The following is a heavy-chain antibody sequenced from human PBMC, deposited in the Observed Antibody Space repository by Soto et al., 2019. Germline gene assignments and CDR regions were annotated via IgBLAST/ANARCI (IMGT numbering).Heavy chain of an antibody. Sequence: QVQLVQSGAEVKKPGSSVKVSCKASGGTFSIYAISWVRQAPGQGLEWMGGIIPIFGTANYAQKFQGRVTITADASTSTAYMEMSSLRSEDTAVYYCVRNLVRASYSAFDYWGQGTLVTVSS. CDR3: VRNLVRASYSAFDY. CDR1: GGTFSIYA. V-gene: IGHV1-69*01. D-gene: IGHD1-26*01. J-gene: IGHJ4*02. CDR2: IIPIFGTA.